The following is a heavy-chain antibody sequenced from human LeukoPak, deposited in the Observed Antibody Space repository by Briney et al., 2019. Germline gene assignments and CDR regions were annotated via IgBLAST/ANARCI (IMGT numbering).Heavy chain of an antibody. CDR2: IRSKAYGGTT. V-gene: IGHV3-49*04. Sequence: GGSLRLSSTASGFTFGDYAMSWVRQAPGKGLEWVGFIRSKAYGGTTEYAASVKGRFTISRDDSKSIAYLQMNSLKTEDTAVYYCTRGDFWSGLVTLTYYFDYWGRGTLVTVSS. D-gene: IGHD3-3*01. CDR3: TRGDFWSGLVTLTYYFDY. CDR1: GFTFGDYA. J-gene: IGHJ4*02.